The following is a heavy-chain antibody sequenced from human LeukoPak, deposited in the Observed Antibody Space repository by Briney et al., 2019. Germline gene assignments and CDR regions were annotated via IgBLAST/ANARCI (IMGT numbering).Heavy chain of an antibody. Sequence: GGSLRLSCAASGFTFSTYGMHWVRQAPGKGLEWVAWISYDGNNKNYADSVKGRFTISRDNSKNTVWMERTSLRAEDTADNYCAKDQSSSALYYWGAGALVTVSS. CDR1: GFTFSTYG. CDR3: AKDQSSSALYY. J-gene: IGHJ4*02. CDR2: ISYDGNNK. V-gene: IGHV3-30*18. D-gene: IGHD6-6*01.